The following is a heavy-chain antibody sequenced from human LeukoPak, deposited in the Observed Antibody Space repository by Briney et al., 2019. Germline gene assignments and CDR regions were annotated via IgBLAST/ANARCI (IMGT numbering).Heavy chain of an antibody. V-gene: IGHV3-7*01. CDR3: ARDDCSGGSCYTDY. J-gene: IGHJ4*02. Sequence: GGFLRLSCAASGFTFSHHWMIWVRQAPGKGLEWVANIKQDGSEKYYVDSVKGRFTISRDNAKNSLYLQMNSLRAEDTAVYYCARDDCSGGSCYTDYWGQGTLVTVSS. CDR2: IKQDGSEK. CDR1: GFTFSHHW. D-gene: IGHD2-15*01.